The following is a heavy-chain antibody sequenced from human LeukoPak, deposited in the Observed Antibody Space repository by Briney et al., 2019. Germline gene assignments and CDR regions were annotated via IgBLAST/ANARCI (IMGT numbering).Heavy chain of an antibody. J-gene: IGHJ6*03. Sequence: SETLSLTCAVYGGSFSGYYWSWIRQPPGKGLEWIGEINHSGSTNYNPSLKSRVTISVDTSKNQFSLKLSSVTAADTAVYYCARGRTFSGLNYYYMDVWGKGATVTISS. D-gene: IGHD2/OR15-2a*01. CDR2: INHSGST. CDR3: ARGRTFSGLNYYYMDV. CDR1: GGSFSGYY. V-gene: IGHV4-34*01.